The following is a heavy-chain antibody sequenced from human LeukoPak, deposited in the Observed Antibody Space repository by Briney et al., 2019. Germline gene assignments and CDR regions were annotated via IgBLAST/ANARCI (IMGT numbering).Heavy chain of an antibody. CDR1: GFTFSSYSMN. CDR3: ASGPPDTYYSYGPYYYYGMDV. V-gene: IGHV4-39*01. J-gene: IGHJ6*02. D-gene: IGHD5-18*01. Sequence: GSLRLSCAASGFTFSSYSMNWVRQPPGKGLEWIGSIYYSGSTYYNPSLKSRVTISVDTSKNQFSLKLSSVTAADTAVYYCASGPPDTYYSYGPYYYYGMDVWGQGTTVTVSS. CDR2: IYYSGST.